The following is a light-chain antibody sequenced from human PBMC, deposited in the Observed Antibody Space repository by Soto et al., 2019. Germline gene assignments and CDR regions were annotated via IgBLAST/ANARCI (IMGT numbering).Light chain of an antibody. CDR3: PHYNSYSEA. J-gene: IGKJ1*01. Sequence: IQVTHSPSTLSGSVGDRVTITCRASQTISSWLAWYQQKPGKAPKLLIYKASTLKSGVPSRFSGSGSGTEFTLTISSLQPDDFATYYCPHYNSYSEAFGRGTKVDVK. CDR2: KAS. CDR1: QTISSW. V-gene: IGKV1-5*03.